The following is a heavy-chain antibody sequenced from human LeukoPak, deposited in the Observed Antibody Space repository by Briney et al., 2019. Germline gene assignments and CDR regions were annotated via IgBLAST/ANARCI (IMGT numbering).Heavy chain of an antibody. CDR3: ARDFIRCSGGSCRYYFDY. V-gene: IGHV3-53*01. J-gene: IGHJ4*02. Sequence: GGSLRLSCAASGFTVSCNYMSWVRQAPGKGLEWVSVIYSGGSTYYADSVKGRFTISRDNSKNTLYLQMNSLRAEDTAVYYCARDFIRCSGGSCRYYFDYWGQGTLVTVSS. D-gene: IGHD2-15*01. CDR1: GFTVSCNY. CDR2: IYSGGST.